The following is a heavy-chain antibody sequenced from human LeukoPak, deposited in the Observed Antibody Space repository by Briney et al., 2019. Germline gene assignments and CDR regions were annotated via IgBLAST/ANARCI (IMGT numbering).Heavy chain of an antibody. CDR1: GFTVSSNY. Sequence: GGSLRLSCAASGFTVSSNYMSWVRQAPGKGLEWVSVIYSGGSTYYADSVKGRFTISRDNSKNTLYLQMNSLRAEDTAVYYCAVSIDGYNVVDAFDIWGQGTMVTVSS. CDR2: IYSGGST. D-gene: IGHD5-24*01. V-gene: IGHV3-53*01. CDR3: AVSIDGYNVVDAFDI. J-gene: IGHJ3*02.